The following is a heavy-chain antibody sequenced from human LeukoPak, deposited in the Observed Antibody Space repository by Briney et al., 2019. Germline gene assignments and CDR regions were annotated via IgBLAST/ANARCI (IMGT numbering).Heavy chain of an antibody. CDR2: IYWNDDK. J-gene: IGHJ4*02. Sequence: SGPTLVKPTQTLTLTCTFSGFSLSTSGVGVGWIRQPPGKALEWLALIYWNDDKRYSPSLKSRLTITKDTSKNQVVLTMTNMDPVDTATYYCAHSTEFTSSTIFFDYWGQGTLVTVSS. D-gene: IGHD2-2*01. V-gene: IGHV2-5*01. CDR1: GFSLSTSGVG. CDR3: AHSTEFTSSTIFFDY.